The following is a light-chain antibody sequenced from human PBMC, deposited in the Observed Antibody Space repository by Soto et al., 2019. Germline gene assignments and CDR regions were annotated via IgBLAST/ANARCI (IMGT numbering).Light chain of an antibody. CDR3: ASWDDSLNGPV. CDR2: GNT. J-gene: IGLJ2*01. CDR1: SSSVGAGYD. V-gene: IGLV1-40*01. Sequence: QSALTQPPSVSGAPGQRVTISCTGSSSSVGAGYDVHWYQHLPGTAPKLLIFGNTNRPSGVPDRFSGSKSGTSASLAISGLQSEDEADYYCASWDDSLNGPVFGGGTKLTVL.